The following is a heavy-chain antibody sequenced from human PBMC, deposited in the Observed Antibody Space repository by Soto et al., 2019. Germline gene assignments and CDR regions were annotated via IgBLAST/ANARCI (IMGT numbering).Heavy chain of an antibody. Sequence: EVQLVESGGGLVQSGGSLRLSCAASGFTFSDHYMDWVRQAPGKGLEWVGRTRNKANSYTTEYAASVKGRFTISRDDSESSLYLQMNSLKTEDTAVYYCARSLAYTYGYAYDCWGQGTLVTVSS. CDR3: ARSLAYTYGYAYDC. D-gene: IGHD5-18*01. CDR1: GFTFSDHY. CDR2: TRNKANSYTT. V-gene: IGHV3-72*01. J-gene: IGHJ4*02.